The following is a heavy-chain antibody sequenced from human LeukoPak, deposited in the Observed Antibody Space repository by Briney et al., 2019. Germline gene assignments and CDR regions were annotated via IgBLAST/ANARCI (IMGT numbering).Heavy chain of an antibody. D-gene: IGHD3-3*01. CDR3: AGEGGFYRPLDY. CDR1: GGSVINTNW. Sequence: ASETLSLTCGVSGGSVINTNWWTWVRQPPGKGLEWIGEVHLDGRTNYNPSLESRLTMSVDVSENQVSLKLTSVTAADTAVYYCAGEGGFYRPLDYSGQGTLVTVSS. CDR2: VHLDGRT. J-gene: IGHJ4*02. V-gene: IGHV4-4*02.